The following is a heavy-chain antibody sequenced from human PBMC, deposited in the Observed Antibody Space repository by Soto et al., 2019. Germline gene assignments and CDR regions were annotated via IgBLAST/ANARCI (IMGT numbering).Heavy chain of an antibody. V-gene: IGHV3-23*01. Sequence: EAQLLESGGGLVQPGGSLRLSCAASGFTFSSYAMSWVRQAPGKGLQWVSGLSASGGSTNYADSVKGRFTISRDNSKNTLYLQMNSLRAEDTAVYYCAKMGHDLPDYWGQGTLVTVSS. CDR1: GFTFSSYA. D-gene: IGHD2-21*02. J-gene: IGHJ4*02. CDR2: LSASGGST. CDR3: AKMGHDLPDY.